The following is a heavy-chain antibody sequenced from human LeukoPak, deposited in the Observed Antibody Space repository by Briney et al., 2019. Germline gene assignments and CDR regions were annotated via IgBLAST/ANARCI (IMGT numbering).Heavy chain of an antibody. D-gene: IGHD5-12*01. V-gene: IGHV1-69*13. J-gene: IGHJ4*02. CDR2: IIPIFGTA. Sequence: ASVKVSCKASGGTFSSYAISWVRQAPGQGLEWMGGIIPIFGTANYAQKFQGRVTITADESTSTAYMELSSLRSEYTAVYYCAREVYSGYDKFDYWGQGTLVTVSS. CDR3: AREVYSGYDKFDY. CDR1: GGTFSSYA.